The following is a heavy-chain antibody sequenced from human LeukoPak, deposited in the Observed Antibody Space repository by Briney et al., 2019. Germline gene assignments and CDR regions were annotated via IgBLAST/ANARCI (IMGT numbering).Heavy chain of an antibody. CDR3: AREGEYYDSSAKGAFDI. D-gene: IGHD3-22*01. CDR1: GYTLTSYY. V-gene: IGHV1-46*01. CDR2: INPSGGST. J-gene: IGHJ3*02. Sequence: GASVKVSCKASGYTLTSYYMHWVRQAPGQGLEWMGIINPSGGSTSYAQKFQGRVTMTRDTSTSTVYMELSSLRSEDTAVYYCAREGEYYDSSAKGAFDIWGQGTMVTVSS.